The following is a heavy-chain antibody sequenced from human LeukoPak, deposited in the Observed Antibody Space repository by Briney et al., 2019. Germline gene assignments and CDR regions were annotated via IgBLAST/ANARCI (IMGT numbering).Heavy chain of an antibody. J-gene: IGHJ4*02. D-gene: IGHD1-26*01. CDR2: ISGSGSDT. V-gene: IGHV3-23*01. CDR1: GFTFSSYA. CDR3: ARDGVVGATLDY. Sequence: GGSLRLSCAASGFTFSSYAMSWVRQAPGKGLEWVSVISGSGSDTYYADSVKGRFTISRDNSKNTLYLQMNSLRAEDTAVYYCARDGVVGATLDYWGQGTLVTVSS.